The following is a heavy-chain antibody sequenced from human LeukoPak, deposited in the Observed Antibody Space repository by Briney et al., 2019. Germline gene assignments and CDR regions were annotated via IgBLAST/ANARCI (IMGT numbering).Heavy chain of an antibody. J-gene: IGHJ6*04. Sequence: PGGSLRLSCAASGFTFDDYGMSWVRQAPGKGLEWVSGINWNGGSTGYEDSVKGRFTISRDNAKNSLYLQMNSLRAEDTAVYYCAELGITMIGGVWGKGTTVTISS. V-gene: IGHV3-20*04. D-gene: IGHD3-10*02. CDR1: GFTFDDYG. CDR2: INWNGGST. CDR3: AELGITMIGGV.